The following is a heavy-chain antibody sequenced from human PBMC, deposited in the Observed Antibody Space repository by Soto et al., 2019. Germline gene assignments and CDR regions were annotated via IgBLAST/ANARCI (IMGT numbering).Heavy chain of an antibody. D-gene: IGHD2-2*01. J-gene: IGHJ2*01. Sequence: SGGGVVQPGRSLRLSCAASGFTFRNYGMHWVRQAPGKGLEWVAVIWYDGSLIYYADSVRGRFTISRDNSKNTLFMEMNSLRAEDTAVYYCARDPSRDWYFDLWGRGTLVTVSS. CDR3: ARDPSRDWYFDL. CDR2: IWYDGSLI. V-gene: IGHV3-33*01. CDR1: GFTFRNYG.